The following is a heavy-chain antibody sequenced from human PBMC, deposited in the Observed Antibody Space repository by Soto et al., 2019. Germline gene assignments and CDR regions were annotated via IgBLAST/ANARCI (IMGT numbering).Heavy chain of an antibody. CDR3: AKGIAVAGIDY. J-gene: IGHJ4*02. Sequence: QVQLVESGGGVVQPGRSLRLSCAASGFTFSSYGMHWVRQAPGKGLEWVAVISYDGSNKYYADSVKGRFTISRDNSKNTLYLQMNSLRAEDTAVYYCAKGIAVAGIDYWGQGTLVTVSS. V-gene: IGHV3-30*18. CDR2: ISYDGSNK. D-gene: IGHD6-19*01. CDR1: GFTFSSYG.